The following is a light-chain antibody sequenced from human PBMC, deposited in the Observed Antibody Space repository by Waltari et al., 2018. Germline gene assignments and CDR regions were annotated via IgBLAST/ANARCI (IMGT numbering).Light chain of an antibody. CDR1: SSDVGNYKS. CDR2: EVT. Sequence: QAALTQSPSMSGSPGQSVTIPCTGTSSDVGNYKSVSWYQQNSGKAPKLIIYEVTKRPSGVSNRFSGSKSGNTASLTISGLQAEDEADYYCSSYGGSNILLFGGGTRLTVL. CDR3: SSYGGSNILL. V-gene: IGLV2-8*01. J-gene: IGLJ2*01.